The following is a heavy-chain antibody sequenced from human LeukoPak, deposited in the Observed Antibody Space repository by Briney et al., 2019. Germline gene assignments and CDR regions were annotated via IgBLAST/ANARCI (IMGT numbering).Heavy chain of an antibody. V-gene: IGHV4-59*08. D-gene: IGHD2-21*02. Sequence: SETLSLTCTVSGGSISSDYWSWIRQPPGKGLEWIGHIYYSGSTNYNPSLNSRVTISVDTSKNQFSLKLSSVTAADTAVYYCAKWTNCGGDCYWLQHWGQGTLVIVSS. CDR3: AKWTNCGGDCYWLQH. J-gene: IGHJ1*01. CDR2: IYYSGST. CDR1: GGSISSDY.